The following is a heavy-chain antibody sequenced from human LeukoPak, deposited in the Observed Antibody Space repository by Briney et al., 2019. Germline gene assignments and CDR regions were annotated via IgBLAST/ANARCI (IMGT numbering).Heavy chain of an antibody. CDR1: GYTFTSYD. D-gene: IGHD1-26*01. V-gene: IGHV1-8*03. Sequence: EASVKVSCKASGYTFTSYDINWVRQATGQGLEWMGWMNPNSGNTGYAQKFQGRVTITRNTSISTAYMELSSLRSEDTAVYYCARRMYSGSYILDYWGQGTLVTVSS. J-gene: IGHJ4*02. CDR2: MNPNSGNT. CDR3: ARRMYSGSYILDY.